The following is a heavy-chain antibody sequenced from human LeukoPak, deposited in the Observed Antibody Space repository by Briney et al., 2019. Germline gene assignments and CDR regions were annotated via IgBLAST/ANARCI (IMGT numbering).Heavy chain of an antibody. D-gene: IGHD2-15*01. CDR2: IYESGNT. CDR3: ARLWSTYCSGGSCPHQPNY. J-gene: IGHJ4*02. CDR1: GGSISSSNW. Sequence: SGTLSLTCAVSGGSISSSNWWSWVRQPPGKGLEWIGEIYESGNTNYNPSLKSRVTISVRTSKNQFSLKLSPVTAADTALYYCARLWSTYCSGGSCPHQPNYWGQGTLVTVSS. V-gene: IGHV4-4*02.